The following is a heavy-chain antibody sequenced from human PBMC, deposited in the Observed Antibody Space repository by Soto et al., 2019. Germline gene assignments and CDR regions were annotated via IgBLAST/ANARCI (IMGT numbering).Heavy chain of an antibody. D-gene: IGHD2-21*02. J-gene: IGHJ4*02. Sequence: ASVKVSCKASGYTFTSYYMHWVRQAPGQGLEWMGIINPSGGSTSYAQKFQGRVTMTRDTSTSTVYMELSSLRSEDTAVYYCARERAYCGGDCYPDYWGQGTLVTVDS. V-gene: IGHV1-46*01. CDR3: ARERAYCGGDCYPDY. CDR2: INPSGGST. CDR1: GYTFTSYY.